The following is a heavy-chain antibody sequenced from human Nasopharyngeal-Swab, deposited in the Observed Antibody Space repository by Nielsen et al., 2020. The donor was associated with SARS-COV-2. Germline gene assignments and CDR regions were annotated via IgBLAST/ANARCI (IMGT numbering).Heavy chain of an antibody. J-gene: IGHJ4*02. CDR1: GFVFSASA. CDR2: IGDKDHNYAT. CDR3: TTDFYFDY. V-gene: IGHV3-73*01. Sequence: GESLKISCAASGFVFSASAIHWVRPASGKGLEWVARIGDKDHNYATTYGASVQGRFTISRDDSKNTAFLQMDSLKTEDTALYYCTTDFYFDYWGQGTLVTVSS.